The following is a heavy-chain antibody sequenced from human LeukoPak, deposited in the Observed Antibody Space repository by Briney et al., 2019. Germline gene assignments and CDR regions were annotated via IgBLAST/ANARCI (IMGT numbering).Heavy chain of an antibody. CDR3: ARGGGSYYFDY. J-gene: IGHJ4*02. V-gene: IGHV3-53*01. CDR2: IYSDGTT. Sequence: GGSLRLSCAASGFTVSSNYMSWVRQAPGKGLEWVSVIYSDGTTYYADSVKGRFTISRDNSKNTLYLQMNSLRAEDTAVYYCARGGGSYYFDYWGQGTLVTVSS. D-gene: IGHD3-10*01. CDR1: GFTVSSNY.